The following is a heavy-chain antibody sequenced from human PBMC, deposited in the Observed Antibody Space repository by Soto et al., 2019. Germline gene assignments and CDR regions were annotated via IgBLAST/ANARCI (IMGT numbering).Heavy chain of an antibody. D-gene: IGHD3-10*01. CDR1: GGTFSSYA. J-gene: IGHJ4*02. V-gene: IGHV1-69*12. Sequence: QVQLVQSGAEVKKPGSSVKVSCKASGGTFSSYAISWVRQAPGQGLEWMGGIIPIFGTANYAQKFQGRVTITADESTTAAYRELSSLRTEDTAVYYCARGGSGGYWGGYYFDCWGQGPLVTVSS. CDR3: ARGGSGGYWGGYYFDC. CDR2: IIPIFGTA.